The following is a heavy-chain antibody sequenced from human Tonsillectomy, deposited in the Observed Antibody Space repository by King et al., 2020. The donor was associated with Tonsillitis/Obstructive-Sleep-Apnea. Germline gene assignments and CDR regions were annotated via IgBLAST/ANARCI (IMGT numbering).Heavy chain of an antibody. D-gene: IGHD5-12*01. CDR2: ISSSGSTI. Sequence: DVQLVESGGGLVQPGGSLRLSCAASGFTFSSYEMNWVRQAPGKGLEWVSYISSSGSTIYYADSVKGRFTISRDNAKNSLYLQMNSLRAEDTAVYYCARDEEIVATIRRVGYFYYWGQGTLVTVSS. V-gene: IGHV3-48*03. CDR1: GFTFSSYE. J-gene: IGHJ4*02. CDR3: ARDEEIVATIRRVGYFYY.